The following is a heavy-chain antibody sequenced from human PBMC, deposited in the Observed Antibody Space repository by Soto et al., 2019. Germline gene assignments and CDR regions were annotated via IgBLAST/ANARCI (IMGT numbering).Heavy chain of an antibody. D-gene: IGHD6-13*01. V-gene: IGHV1-3*01. J-gene: IGHJ5*02. CDR2: INAGNGNT. Sequence: ASVKVSCKASGYTFTSYAMHWVRQAPGQRLEWMGWINAGNGNTKYSQKFQGRVTITRDTSASTAYMELSSLRSEDTAVYYCARVGGQQPGNWSDPWGQGTLVTVSS. CDR3: ARVGGQQPGNWSDP. CDR1: GYTFTSYA.